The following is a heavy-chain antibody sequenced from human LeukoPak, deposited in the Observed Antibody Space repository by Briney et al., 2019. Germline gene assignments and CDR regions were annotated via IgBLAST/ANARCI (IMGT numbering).Heavy chain of an antibody. V-gene: IGHV3-30*18. CDR3: AKSPSDSSGWYYFDY. J-gene: IGHJ4*02. CDR2: ISYDGSNK. Sequence: GGSLRLSCAASGFTFSSYGMHWVRQAPGKGLEWVAVISYDGSNKYYADSVKGRFTISRDNSKNTLYLQMNSLRAEDTAVYYCAKSPSDSSGWYYFDYWGQGTLVTVSS. CDR1: GFTFSSYG. D-gene: IGHD6-19*01.